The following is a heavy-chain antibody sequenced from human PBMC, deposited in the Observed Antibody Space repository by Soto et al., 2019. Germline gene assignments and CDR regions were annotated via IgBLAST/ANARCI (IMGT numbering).Heavy chain of an antibody. J-gene: IGHJ4*02. CDR3: ARQGEYSSSSSDY. D-gene: IGHD6-6*01. CDR1: GYSFTSYW. Sequence: GECLKISCKGSGYSFTSYWIGWVRQMPGKGLEWMGIIYPGDSDTRYSPSFQGQVTISADKSISTAYLQWSSLKASDTAMYYCARQGEYSSSSSDYWGQGTLVTVSS. CDR2: IYPGDSDT. V-gene: IGHV5-51*01.